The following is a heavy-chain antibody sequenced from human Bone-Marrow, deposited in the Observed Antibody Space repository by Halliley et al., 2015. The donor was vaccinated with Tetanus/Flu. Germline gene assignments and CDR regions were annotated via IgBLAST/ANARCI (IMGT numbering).Heavy chain of an antibody. Sequence: LEWVAGTSFDGNHKSYADFVKGRFAISRDNSKNPVYLQMNSLTSEDTAVYFCARDRGVKAKVFDFWGQGALVTVSS. CDR3: ARDRGVKAKVFDF. CDR2: TSFDGNHK. V-gene: IGHV3-30*03. D-gene: IGHD3-10*01. J-gene: IGHJ4*02.